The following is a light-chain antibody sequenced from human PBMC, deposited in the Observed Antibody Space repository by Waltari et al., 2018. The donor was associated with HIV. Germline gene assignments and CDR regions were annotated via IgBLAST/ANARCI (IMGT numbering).Light chain of an antibody. CDR1: RSDIGSIY. V-gene: IGLV1-47*01. CDR2: VAI. CDR3: ASCDASLGALV. Sequence: QSVLPPPPSASGTPGPRVTLSCSAGRSDIGSIYVYCYHQLPGTAPKLLISVAIKRPSGVPNRFSGSKSGTSASLAISGFRSEDEADYYCASCDASLGALVFGGGTKLTVL. J-gene: IGLJ2*01.